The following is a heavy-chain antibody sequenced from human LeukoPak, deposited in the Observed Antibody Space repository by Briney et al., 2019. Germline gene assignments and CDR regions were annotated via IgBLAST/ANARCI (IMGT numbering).Heavy chain of an antibody. CDR3: ARDFPGKPSGTHYYYGMDV. CDR1: GGSISSYY. CDR2: IYYSGST. D-gene: IGHD1-1*01. V-gene: IGHV4-59*01. J-gene: IGHJ6*02. Sequence: PSETLSLTCTVSGGSISSYYWSWIRQPPGKGLEWIEYIYYSGSTNYNPSLKSRVTISVDTSKNQFSLKLSSVTAADTAVYYCARDFPGKPSGTHYYYGMDVWGQGTTVTVSS.